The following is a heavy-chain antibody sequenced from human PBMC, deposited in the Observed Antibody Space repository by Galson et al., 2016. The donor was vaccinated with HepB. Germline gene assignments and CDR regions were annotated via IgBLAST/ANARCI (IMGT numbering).Heavy chain of an antibody. CDR2: ISYDGNVK. Sequence: SLRLSCAASGFTFSSYAMHWVRQAPGKGLEWVAVISYDGNVKYYTDSVKGRFTISKDNSRNTLYLQMNSLRAEDSAVYYCATGYCTDGLCSNSDYWGQGTLVTVSS. V-gene: IGHV3-30*04. CDR3: ATGYCTDGLCSNSDY. J-gene: IGHJ4*02. D-gene: IGHD2-8*01. CDR1: GFTFSSYA.